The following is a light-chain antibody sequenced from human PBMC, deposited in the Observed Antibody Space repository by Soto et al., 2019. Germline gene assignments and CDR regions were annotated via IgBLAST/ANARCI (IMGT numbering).Light chain of an antibody. CDR1: QSVSSY. CDR2: DAS. Sequence: IVLTQSPATLSLSPGERATLSCRASQSVSSYLAWYQQKPGQAPTLLIYDASNRATGIPARFSGSGSGTEFTLTISSLEPEDFAVYYCQQRSNPITFGQGTRLEIK. V-gene: IGKV3-11*01. CDR3: QQRSNPIT. J-gene: IGKJ5*01.